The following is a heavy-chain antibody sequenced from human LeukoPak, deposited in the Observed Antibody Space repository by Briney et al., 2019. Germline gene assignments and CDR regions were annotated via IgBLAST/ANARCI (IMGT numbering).Heavy chain of an antibody. CDR2: IYHSGST. V-gene: IGHV4-4*02. J-gene: IGHJ4*02. CDR3: ARVHYYGSGNLDY. Sequence: SETLSLTCAVSGGSISSSNWWSWVRQPPGKGLEWIGEIYHSGSTNYNPSLKCRVTISVDKSKNQFSLKLSSVTAADTAVYYCARVHYYGSGNLDYWGQGTMVTVSS. D-gene: IGHD3-10*01. CDR1: GGSISSSNW.